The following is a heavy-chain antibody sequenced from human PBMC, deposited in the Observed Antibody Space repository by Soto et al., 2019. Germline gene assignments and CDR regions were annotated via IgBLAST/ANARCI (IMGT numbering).Heavy chain of an antibody. Sequence: ASVKGSCKASGYTFTGYDINWVRQATGQGLEWMGWMNPNSGNTGYAQNFQGRVTMTRDNSITTAYMELTSLRDDDSAVYYCAGEKVGPTRIDVSGQGTLVTVSS. D-gene: IGHD4-17*01. CDR2: MNPNSGNT. J-gene: IGHJ4*02. CDR1: GYTFTGYD. CDR3: AGEKVGPTRIDV. V-gene: IGHV1-8*01.